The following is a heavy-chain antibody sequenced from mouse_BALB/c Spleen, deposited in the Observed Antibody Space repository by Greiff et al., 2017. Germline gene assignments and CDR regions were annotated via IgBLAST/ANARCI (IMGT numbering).Heavy chain of an antibody. CDR3: ARGDGNYYAMDY. J-gene: IGHJ4*01. CDR1: GFTFSSYA. D-gene: IGHD2-1*01. CDR2: ISSGGST. Sequence: EVQLVESGGGLVKPGGSLKLSYAASGFTFSSYAMSWVRQTPEKRLEWVASISSGGSTYYPDSVKGRFTISRDNARNILYLQMSSLRSEDTAMYYCARGDGNYYAMDYWGQGTSVTVSS. V-gene: IGHV5-6-5*01.